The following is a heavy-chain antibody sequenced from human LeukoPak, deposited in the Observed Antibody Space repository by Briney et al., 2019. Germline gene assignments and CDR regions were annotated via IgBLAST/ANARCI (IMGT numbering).Heavy chain of an antibody. V-gene: IGHV3-11*01. CDR3: TRERRGSYFAFES. J-gene: IGHJ4*02. CDR2: VTSSGGST. D-gene: IGHD3-16*01. CDR1: GFSVSDYY. Sequence: GRSLRLSCAASGFSVSDYYMSWIRQSQGKGPEWISYVTSSGGSTKYADSVKGRFTISRDKAKNSVALQMNALRAEDTAVYYCTRERRGSYFAFESWGQGTLVTVSS.